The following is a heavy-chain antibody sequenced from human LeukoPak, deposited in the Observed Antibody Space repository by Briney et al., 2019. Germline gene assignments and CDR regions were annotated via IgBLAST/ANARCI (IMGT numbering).Heavy chain of an antibody. CDR1: GGTFSSYA. J-gene: IGHJ4*02. CDR3: ARRGAVAPFDY. D-gene: IGHD6-19*01. V-gene: IGHV1-69*05. CDR2: IIPIFGTA. Sequence: ASVKVSCKASGGTFSSYAISWVRQAPGQGLEWMGGIIPIFGTANYAQKFQGRVTITTDESTSTAYMGLSSLRSEDTAVYYCARRGAVAPFDYWGQGTLVTVSS.